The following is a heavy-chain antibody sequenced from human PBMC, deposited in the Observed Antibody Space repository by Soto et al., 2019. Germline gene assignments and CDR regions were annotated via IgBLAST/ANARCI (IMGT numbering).Heavy chain of an antibody. CDR2: IYYSGST. V-gene: IGHV4-59*08. CDR1: GGSISSYY. CDR3: ASTLLWFGEFHGWFDP. D-gene: IGHD3-10*01. J-gene: IGHJ5*02. Sequence: QVQLQESGPGLVKPSETLSLTCTVSGGSISSYYWSWIRQPPGKGLEWIGYIYYSGSTNYNPSLKSRVTISVDTSKNQFSLKLSSVTAADTAVYYCASTLLWFGEFHGWFDPWGQGTLVTVSS.